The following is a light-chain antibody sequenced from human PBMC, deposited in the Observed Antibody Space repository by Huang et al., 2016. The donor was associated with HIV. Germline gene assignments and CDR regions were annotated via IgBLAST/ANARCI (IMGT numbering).Light chain of an antibody. CDR3: QQYERPPDT. V-gene: IGKV3-20*01. CDR2: GAS. CDR1: QSVGIY. Sequence: EIVLTQSPGTLSLSPGERATLSCSASQSVGIYLAWYQQKPGQAPRLLIYGASTGVPGIPDRFSGGGSGTDFTLSISRLEPEDFAVYYCQQYERPPDTFGPGTKVNIK. J-gene: IGKJ3*01.